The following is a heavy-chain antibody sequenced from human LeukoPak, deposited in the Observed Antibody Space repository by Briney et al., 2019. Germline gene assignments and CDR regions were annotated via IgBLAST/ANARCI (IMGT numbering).Heavy chain of an antibody. Sequence: PGRSLRLSCAASGFTFSSYAMHWVRQAPGRGLEWVAVISYDGSNKYYADSMKGRFTISRDNSKNTLYLQMNSLRAEDTAVYYCARDPRGLNDYGDLWGQGTLVTVSS. V-gene: IGHV3-30-3*01. CDR3: ARDPRGLNDYGDL. CDR2: ISYDGSNK. J-gene: IGHJ5*02. D-gene: IGHD4-17*01. CDR1: GFTFSSYA.